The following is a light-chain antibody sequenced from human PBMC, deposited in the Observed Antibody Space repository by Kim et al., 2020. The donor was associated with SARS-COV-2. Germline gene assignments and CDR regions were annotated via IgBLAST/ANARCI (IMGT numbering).Light chain of an antibody. Sequence: VSPGQTASITCSGDKLGDKYACWYQQKPGQSPVLVIYQDSKRPSGIPERFSGANSGNTATLTISGTQAMDEADNYCQAWDSSTVVFGGGTKLTVL. CDR3: QAWDSSTVV. CDR1: KLGDKY. J-gene: IGLJ2*01. V-gene: IGLV3-1*01. CDR2: QDS.